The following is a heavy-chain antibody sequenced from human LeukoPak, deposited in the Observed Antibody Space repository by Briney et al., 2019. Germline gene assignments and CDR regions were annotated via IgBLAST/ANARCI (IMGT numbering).Heavy chain of an antibody. J-gene: IGHJ4*02. CDR2: INPKSGDT. CDR3: ARDLTSTPYSELDY. V-gene: IGHV1-2*02. Sequence: ASVKVSCKASGYTLIDYYIHWVRQAPGQGLEWMGWINPKSGDTQYAEKFQGRVTMTRDTSISTAYMELTRLTSDDTALYFCARDLTSTPYSELDYWGQGTLVTVSS. CDR1: GYTLIDYY. D-gene: IGHD1-26*01.